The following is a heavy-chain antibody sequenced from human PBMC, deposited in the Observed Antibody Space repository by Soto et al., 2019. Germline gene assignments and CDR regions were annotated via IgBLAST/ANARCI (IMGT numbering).Heavy chain of an antibody. Sequence: GASVKVSCKASGGTFSSYAISWVRQAPGQGLEWMGGIIPIFGTANYAQKFQGRVTITVDESTSTAYMELSSLRSEDTAVYYCARSQSTYYDILTGYFDYWGQGTLVTVSS. V-gene: IGHV1-69*13. CDR2: IIPIFGTA. J-gene: IGHJ4*02. CDR3: ARSQSTYYDILTGYFDY. CDR1: GGTFSSYA. D-gene: IGHD3-9*01.